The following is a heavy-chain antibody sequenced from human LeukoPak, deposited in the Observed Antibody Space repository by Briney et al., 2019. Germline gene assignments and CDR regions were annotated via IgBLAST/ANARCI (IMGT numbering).Heavy chain of an antibody. V-gene: IGHV3-33*01. CDR3: ARDRIPYDSSVPTSDP. CDR2: IWYDGSNK. Sequence: GRSLRLSCAASGFTFSSYGMHWVRQAPGKGLEWVAVIWYDGSNKYYADSVKGRFTISRDNSKNTLYLQMNSLRAEDTAVYYCARDRIPYDSSVPTSDPWCQGTLVTVSS. J-gene: IGHJ5*02. D-gene: IGHD3-22*01. CDR1: GFTFSSYG.